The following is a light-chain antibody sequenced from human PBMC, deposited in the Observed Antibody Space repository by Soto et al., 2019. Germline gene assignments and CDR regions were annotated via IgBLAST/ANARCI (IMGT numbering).Light chain of an antibody. CDR3: QQYGTLVT. J-gene: IGKJ1*01. CDR2: GAS. Sequence: DIVLTQSPGTLSLSPGERATLSCRASQTIDSTYLAWYQQKPGQAPRLLIYGASSRATGIPDRFSGSGSGADFTLTISRLEPEDFAVYFCQQYGTLVTFGQGTNVEIK. CDR1: QTIDSTY. V-gene: IGKV3-20*01.